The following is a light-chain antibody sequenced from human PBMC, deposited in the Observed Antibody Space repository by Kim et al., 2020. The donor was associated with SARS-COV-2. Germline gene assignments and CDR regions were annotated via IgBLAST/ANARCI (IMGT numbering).Light chain of an antibody. Sequence: APSSISCRSSQSLLYRNVFNYFVWYLQKPGHSPQLLIHLGSNRASGVPDRFSGSGSGTDFTLKISTVEAEDTGVYYCMQVLQTPYTFGQGTKLEIK. CDR1: QSLLYRNVFNY. J-gene: IGKJ2*01. CDR2: LGS. CDR3: MQVLQTPYT. V-gene: IGKV2-28*01.